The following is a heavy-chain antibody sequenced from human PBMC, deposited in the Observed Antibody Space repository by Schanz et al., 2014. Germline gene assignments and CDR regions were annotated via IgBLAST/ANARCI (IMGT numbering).Heavy chain of an antibody. CDR3: AASSGWHPSTDY. V-gene: IGHV3-48*01. Sequence: EVQLVESGGGLVQPGGSLRLSCAASGFSVGNKYMNWVRQAPGKGLEWISYIGSSSSRIDHADSVKGRFTISRDNAKSSLYLQMNSLRVEDTAVYYCAASSGWHPSTDYWGQGTLVTGSS. CDR2: IGSSSSRI. D-gene: IGHD6-19*01. CDR1: GFSVGNKY. J-gene: IGHJ4*02.